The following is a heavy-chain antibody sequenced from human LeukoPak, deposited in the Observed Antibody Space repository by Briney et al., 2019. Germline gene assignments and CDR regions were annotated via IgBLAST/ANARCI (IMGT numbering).Heavy chain of an antibody. J-gene: IGHJ5*02. CDR3: ARVSYCSSTSCPGGTNWFDP. CDR1: GYTFTSYG. CDR2: ISANNGNT. Sequence: EASVKVSCKASGYTFTSYGITWVRQAPGQGLEWMGWISANNGNTNYAQKLQGRVTMTTDTSTSTVYMELRSLRSDDTAVYYCARVSYCSSTSCPGGTNWFDPWGQGTLVTVSS. V-gene: IGHV1-18*01. D-gene: IGHD2-2*01.